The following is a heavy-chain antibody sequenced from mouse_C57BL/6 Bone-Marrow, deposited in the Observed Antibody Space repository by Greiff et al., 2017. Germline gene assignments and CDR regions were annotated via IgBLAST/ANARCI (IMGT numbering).Heavy chain of an antibody. V-gene: IGHV5-17*01. J-gene: IGHJ1*03. CDR1: GFTFSDSG. CDR2: ISSGSSTI. CDR3: ARDYGSSGVYWYFDV. D-gene: IGHD1-1*01. Sequence: EVQLVESGGGLVKPGGSLKLSCAASGFTFSDSGMHWVRQAPEKGLEWVAYISSGSSTIYYAVTVQGRFTISSDNAKNTLFLRMTSLRSEDTAMYYCARDYGSSGVYWYFDVWGTGTTVTVSS.